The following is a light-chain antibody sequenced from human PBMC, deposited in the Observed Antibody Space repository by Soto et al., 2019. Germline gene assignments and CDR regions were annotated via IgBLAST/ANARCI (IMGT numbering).Light chain of an antibody. Sequence: LTQSQGTLSLSPGERATLSCRASQSVSIHLAWYQQKPGQAPRLLIYDTSTRATGIPARFSGSGSGTEFTLTISSLQPDDFATYYCQQYSTYTRTVGGGTKVDI. CDR2: DTS. CDR1: QSVSIH. CDR3: QQYSTYTRT. J-gene: IGKJ4*01. V-gene: IGKV3-15*01.